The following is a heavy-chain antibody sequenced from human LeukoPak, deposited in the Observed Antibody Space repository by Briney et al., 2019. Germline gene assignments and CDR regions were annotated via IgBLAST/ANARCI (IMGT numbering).Heavy chain of an antibody. V-gene: IGHV1-69*06. CDR1: LGTFSSYV. D-gene: IGHD2-15*01. CDR3: ASPPEDIVGGAFDY. CDR2: IIPIFGTA. J-gene: IGHJ4*02. Sequence: ASVKVSCTASLGTFSSYVISWVRQAPGQGREWMGGIIPIFGTANNAQKLQGRVTITADKSTSTAYMELSSLRSEDTAVYYCASPPEDIVGGAFDYWGQGTLVTVSS.